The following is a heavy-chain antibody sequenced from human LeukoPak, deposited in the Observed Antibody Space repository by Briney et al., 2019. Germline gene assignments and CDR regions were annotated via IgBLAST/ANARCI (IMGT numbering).Heavy chain of an antibody. CDR3: ARRYFDSDGRSFDF. CDR1: GYRFDSYW. D-gene: IGHD3-9*01. Sequence: GESLKISCKGSGYRFDSYWIGWVRQRPGEGLEWMGIIYPGDSDTTYSPSFQGQVTISADKSINTAYLQWSSLKASDTAVYYCARRYFDSDGRSFDFWGQGTLVTVSS. J-gene: IGHJ4*02. V-gene: IGHV5-51*01. CDR2: IYPGDSDT.